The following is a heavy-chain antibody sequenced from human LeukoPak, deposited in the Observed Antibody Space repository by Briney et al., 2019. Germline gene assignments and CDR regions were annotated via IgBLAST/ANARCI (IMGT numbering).Heavy chain of an antibody. Sequence: PSETLSLTCTVSGGSISSSSYYWGWIRQPPGKGLEWIGSIYYSGSTYYNPSLKSRVTISVDTSKNQFSLKLSSVTAADTAVYYCARVSGEYYYDSSGPYWGQGTLVTVSS. CDR3: ARVSGEYYYDSSGPY. CDR2: IYYSGST. V-gene: IGHV4-39*07. CDR1: GGSISSSSYY. D-gene: IGHD3-22*01. J-gene: IGHJ4*02.